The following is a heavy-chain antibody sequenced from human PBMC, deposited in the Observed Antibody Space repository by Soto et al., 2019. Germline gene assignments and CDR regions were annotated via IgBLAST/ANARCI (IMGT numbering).Heavy chain of an antibody. J-gene: IGHJ4*02. Sequence: EGSLRLSCTASGFTFSSYAMSWVRQAPGKGLEWVSAISGSGGNTYYADSVKGRFTISRDNSKNTLYLQMNSLRAEDTAVYYCAKSITARPFDYWGQGALVTVSS. CDR2: ISGSGGNT. CDR3: AKSITARPFDY. V-gene: IGHV3-23*01. D-gene: IGHD6-6*01. CDR1: GFTFSSYA.